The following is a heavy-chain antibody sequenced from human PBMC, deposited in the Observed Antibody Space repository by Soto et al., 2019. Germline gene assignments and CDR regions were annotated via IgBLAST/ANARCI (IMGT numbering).Heavy chain of an antibody. J-gene: IGHJ4*02. CDR2: IVPMFGTT. Sequence: GASVKVSCKASGDSLISQAFSWVRQAPGQGLEWMGAIVPMFGTTHYTQRFQGRLTITAGASTSTSYMELRSLRSEDTAVYYCATTRRGYSYTKSPDYWGQGTLVTVSS. D-gene: IGHD3-16*02. V-gene: IGHV1-69*13. CDR1: GDSLISQA. CDR3: ATTRRGYSYTKSPDY.